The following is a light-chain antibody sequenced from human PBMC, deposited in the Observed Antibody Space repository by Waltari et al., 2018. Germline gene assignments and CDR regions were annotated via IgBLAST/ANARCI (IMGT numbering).Light chain of an antibody. Sequence: SCSASQTFDTYLAWYQQRPSQAPRLLIYDTSNRATGIPDRFSGSGSETDFTLTISSLEPEDFAVYYCQQRRRWPLTFGGGSKVEI. V-gene: IGKV3-11*01. CDR1: QTFDTY. CDR2: DTS. CDR3: QQRRRWPLT. J-gene: IGKJ4*01.